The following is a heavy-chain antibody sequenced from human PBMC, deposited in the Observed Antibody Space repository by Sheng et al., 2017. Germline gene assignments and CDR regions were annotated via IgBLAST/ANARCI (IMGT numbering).Heavy chain of an antibody. V-gene: IGHV3-23*01. D-gene: IGHD4-17*01. J-gene: IGHJ3*02. CDR1: GFTFSSYA. CDR2: ISGSGGST. CDR3: AKVVRFQVTTVRDAFDI. Sequence: EVQLLESGGGLVQPGGSLRLSCAASGFTFSSYAMSWVRQAPGKGLEWVSAISGSGGSTYYADSVKGRFTISRDNSKNTLYLQMNSLRAEDTAVYYCAKVVRFQVTTVRDAFDIWGQGTMVTVSS.